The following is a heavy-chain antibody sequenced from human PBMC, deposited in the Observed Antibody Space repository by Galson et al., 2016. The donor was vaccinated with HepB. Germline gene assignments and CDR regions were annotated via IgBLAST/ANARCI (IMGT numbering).Heavy chain of an antibody. CDR2: IRQDGSEK. V-gene: IGHV3-7*04. CDR3: ARFFYDTSGYRKLDY. D-gene: IGHD3-22*01. Sequence: SLRLSCAAFGFVFGSYWMTWVRQAPGKGLEWVANIRQDGSEKSYADSVKGRFTVSRDNAKNSLYLHMNSLRAEDTAVYFCARFFYDTSGYRKLDYWGQGALVTVSA. J-gene: IGHJ4*02. CDR1: GFVFGSYW.